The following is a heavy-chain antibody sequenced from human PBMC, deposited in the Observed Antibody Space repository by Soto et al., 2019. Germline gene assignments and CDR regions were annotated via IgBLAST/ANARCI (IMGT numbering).Heavy chain of an antibody. CDR1: GFIFSNFG. V-gene: IGHV3-33*01. D-gene: IGHD3-3*01. CDR2: IWYDGSNE. J-gene: IGHJ4*02. CDR3: ARGCSSPRNLGQRFLEYLLLCY. Sequence: GGSLRLSCAASGFIFSNFGMHWVRQAPGKGLEWVAVIWYDGSNEYYADSVKGRFTISKDNSKNTLYLPMNSLRAEDTAVYYCARGCSSPRNLGQRFLEYLLLCYWGQGTLGTVSS.